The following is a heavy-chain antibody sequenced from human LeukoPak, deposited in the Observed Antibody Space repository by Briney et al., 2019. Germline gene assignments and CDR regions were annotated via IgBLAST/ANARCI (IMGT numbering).Heavy chain of an antibody. CDR2: INPNSGGT. CDR1: GYTFTGYY. CDR3: ARDQARTIVVVINGLDY. J-gene: IGHJ4*02. Sequence: SVKVSCKASGYTFTGYYMHWVRQAPGQGLEWMGWINPNSGGTNYAQKFQGRVTMTRDTSISTAYMELSSLRSEDTAVYYCARDQARTIVVVINGLDYWGQGTLVTVSS. V-gene: IGHV1-2*02. D-gene: IGHD3-22*01.